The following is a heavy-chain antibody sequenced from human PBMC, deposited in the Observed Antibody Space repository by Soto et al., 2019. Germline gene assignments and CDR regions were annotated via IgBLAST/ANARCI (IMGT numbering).Heavy chain of an antibody. V-gene: IGHV1-46*01. CDR1: GYTFTSYY. Sequence: ASVKVSCKASGYTFTSYYMHWVRQAPGQGLEWMGIINPSGGSTSYAQKFQGRVTMTRDTSTSTVYMELSSLRSEDTAVYYCARESIAAAGTIEYFQHWGQGTLVTVSS. J-gene: IGHJ1*01. CDR3: ARESIAAAGTIEYFQH. CDR2: INPSGGST. D-gene: IGHD6-13*01.